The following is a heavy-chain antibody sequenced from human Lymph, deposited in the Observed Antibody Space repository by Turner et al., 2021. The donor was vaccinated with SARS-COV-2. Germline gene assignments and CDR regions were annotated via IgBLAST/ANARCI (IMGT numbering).Heavy chain of an antibody. V-gene: IGHV3-21*01. CDR1: GSPFSTYS. D-gene: IGHD4-17*01. CDR2: ISSSSSYI. CDR3: ARDIPTTADYFDY. J-gene: IGHJ4*02. Sequence: EVQLVESGGGLVKPGGPLRPSCAAPGSPFSTYSMNWVRQAPGKGLEWISSISSSSSYIYYADSVKGRFTISRDDAKNSLYLQMNSLRAEDTAVYYCARDIPTTADYFDYWGQGTLVTVSS.